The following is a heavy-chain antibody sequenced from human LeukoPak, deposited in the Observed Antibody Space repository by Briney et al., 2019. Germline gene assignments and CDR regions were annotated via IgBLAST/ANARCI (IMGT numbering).Heavy chain of an antibody. CDR1: GFTFSSYA. J-gene: IGHJ4*02. CDR2: ISGSGGST. Sequence: PGGSLRLSCAASGFTFSSYAMSWVRQAPGKGLEWVSAISGSGGSTYYADSVKGRFTNSRDNSKNTLSQQMNSLRAEDTAVYYCAKDGEYCSGGSCYRPSFDYWGQGTLVTVSS. D-gene: IGHD2-15*01. V-gene: IGHV3-23*01. CDR3: AKDGEYCSGGSCYRPSFDY.